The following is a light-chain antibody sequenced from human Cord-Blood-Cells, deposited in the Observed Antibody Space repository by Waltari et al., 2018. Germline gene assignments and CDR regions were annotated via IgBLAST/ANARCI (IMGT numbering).Light chain of an antibody. CDR2: GNS. Sequence: QSVLTQPPPVSGAPGQRVTLSCTGRRSNIGAGYDVHWYQQLPGTAPKLLIYGNSNRPSGVPDRFSGSKSGTSASLAITGLQAEEEADYYCQSYDSSLSVVFGGGTKLTVL. V-gene: IGLV1-40*01. CDR1: RSNIGAGYD. CDR3: QSYDSSLSVV. J-gene: IGLJ2*01.